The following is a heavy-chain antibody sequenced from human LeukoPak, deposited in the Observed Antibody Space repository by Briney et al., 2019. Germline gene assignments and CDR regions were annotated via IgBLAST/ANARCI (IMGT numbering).Heavy chain of an antibody. D-gene: IGHD2-2*01. CDR2: INTDGSST. Sequence: GGSLRLSCVASGFTFSSYWMHWVRQDPRKGLVWVSRINTDGSSTSYADSVKGRFTISRDNAKNTLYLQMNSLRAEDTAVYYCARGFVGRYCSSTSCYPLGTYSGYDGQNSDFDYWGQGTLVTVSS. CDR1: GFTFSSYW. J-gene: IGHJ4*02. V-gene: IGHV3-74*01. CDR3: ARGFVGRYCSSTSCYPLGTYSGYDGQNSDFDY.